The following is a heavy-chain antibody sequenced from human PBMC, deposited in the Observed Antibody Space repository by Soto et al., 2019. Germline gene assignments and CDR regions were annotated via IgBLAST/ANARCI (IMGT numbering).Heavy chain of an antibody. D-gene: IGHD3-10*01. CDR2: INHSGNN. J-gene: IGHJ5*02. Sequence: VQLQQWGAGLLKPSETLSLTCAVYGGSFRGCCWTWIRQPPGKGLEWMGEINHSGNNDYNPSLKSRVTISVDTSKDQFSLKMTSMTAADTAVYYCARGLRPGSGREGFDPWGQGNLVTVSS. CDR3: ARGLRPGSGREGFDP. V-gene: IGHV4-34*01. CDR1: GGSFRGCC.